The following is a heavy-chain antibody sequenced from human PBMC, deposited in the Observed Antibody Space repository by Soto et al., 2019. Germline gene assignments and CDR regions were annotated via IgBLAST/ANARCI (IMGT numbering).Heavy chain of an antibody. CDR1: GGSLSSSSYY. CDR2: IYYSGST. D-gene: IGHD6-19*01. Sequence: TSETLXLTCTVSGGSLSSSSYYWGWIRQPPGKGLEWIGSIYYSGSTYYNPSLKSRVTISVDTSKNQFSLKLSSVTAADTAVYYCARSIAVAGTDAFDIWGQGTMVTVSS. CDR3: ARSIAVAGTDAFDI. J-gene: IGHJ3*02. V-gene: IGHV4-39*01.